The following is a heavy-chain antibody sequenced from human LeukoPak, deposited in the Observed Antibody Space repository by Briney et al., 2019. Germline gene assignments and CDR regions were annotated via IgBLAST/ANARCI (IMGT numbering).Heavy chain of an antibody. V-gene: IGHV3-21*01. CDR2: ISSSSSYI. CDR1: GFTFSSYS. CDR3: ARVPSVDTAIDY. Sequence: GGSLRLSCAASGFTFSSYSMNWVRQAPGKGLEWVSSISSSSSYIYYADSVKGRFTISRDNAKNSLYLQMNSLRAEDTAVYYCARVPSVDTAIDYWGQGTLVTVSS. D-gene: IGHD5-18*01. J-gene: IGHJ4*02.